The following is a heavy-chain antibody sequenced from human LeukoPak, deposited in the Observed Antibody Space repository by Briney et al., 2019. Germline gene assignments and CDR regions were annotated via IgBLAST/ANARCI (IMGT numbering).Heavy chain of an antibody. J-gene: IGHJ6*03. D-gene: IGHD6-25*01. CDR3: ARVRQRYSSGWDYYYMDV. Sequence: KASETLSLTCTVSGDSISSGGYYWNWIRQPAGKGLEWIGRVYSSGSTNYNPSLKSRVTISVDTSKNQFSLKLSSVTAADTAVYYCARVRQRYSSGWDYYYMDVWGKGTTVTVSS. V-gene: IGHV4-61*10. CDR1: GDSISSGGYY. CDR2: VYSSGST.